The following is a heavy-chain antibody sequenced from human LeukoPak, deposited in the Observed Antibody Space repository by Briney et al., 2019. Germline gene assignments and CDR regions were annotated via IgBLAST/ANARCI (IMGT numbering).Heavy chain of an antibody. D-gene: IGHD2/OR15-2a*01. CDR1: GYTFTGYY. Sequence: ASVKVSCKXSGYTFTGYYIHWVRQAPGQGLERIGRINPNSGDTNYSQKFQGRVTMTRDTSISTAYMELSRLRFDDTAVYYCARDPRLSNWFDPWGQGTLVTVSS. CDR3: ARDPRLSNWFDP. J-gene: IGHJ5*02. CDR2: INPNSGDT. V-gene: IGHV1-2*06.